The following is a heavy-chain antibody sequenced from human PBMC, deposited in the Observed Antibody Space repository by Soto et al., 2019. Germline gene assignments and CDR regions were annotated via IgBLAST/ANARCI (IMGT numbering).Heavy chain of an antibody. CDR3: ANPTGYDFWSGSVGAMDV. J-gene: IGHJ6*03. CDR1: GFTFSSYG. CDR2: ISYDGSNK. Sequence: QVQLVESGGGVVQPGRSLRLSCAASGFTFSSYGMHWVRQAPGKGLEWVAVISYDGSNKYYADSVKGRFTISRDNSKNALYLQMNSLRAEDTAVYYCANPTGYDFWSGSVGAMDVWGKGTTVTVSS. D-gene: IGHD3-3*01. V-gene: IGHV3-30*18.